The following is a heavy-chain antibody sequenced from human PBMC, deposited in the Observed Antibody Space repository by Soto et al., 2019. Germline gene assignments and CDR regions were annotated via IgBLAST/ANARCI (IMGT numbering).Heavy chain of an antibody. CDR3: AREPLTFEGNIALDH. D-gene: IGHD3-16*02. CDR2: IKEDESEK. CDR1: GFTFSSYW. J-gene: IGHJ4*02. V-gene: IGHV3-7*04. Sequence: EVQLVESGGGLVQPGGSLRLSCAVSGFTFSSYWMSWVRQAPGKGLEWVANIKEDESEKYYVESVKDRFTISRDNAKNSLYLQMNSLRAEDTAVYYCAREPLTFEGNIALDHWGQGTLVTVFS.